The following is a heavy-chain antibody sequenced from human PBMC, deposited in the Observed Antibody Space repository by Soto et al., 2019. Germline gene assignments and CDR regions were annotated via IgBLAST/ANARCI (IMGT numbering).Heavy chain of an antibody. CDR2: INEDGSEK. J-gene: IGHJ4*02. CDR1: GFTFRRYW. D-gene: IGHD3-22*01. Sequence: PGGSLRLSCVASGFTFRRYWMTWVRQAPGKGLEWVANINEDGSEKHYLDSVKGRFSISRDKSKNMLYLQMNSLRVEDSAVYYCAKDLSTSSGYYPDYWGQGTLVTVSS. CDR3: AKDLSTSSGYYPDY. V-gene: IGHV3-7*01.